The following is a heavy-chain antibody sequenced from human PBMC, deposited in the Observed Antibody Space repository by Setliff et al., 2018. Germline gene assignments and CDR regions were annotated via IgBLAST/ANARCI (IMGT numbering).Heavy chain of an antibody. J-gene: IGHJ6*02. CDR1: GGPISSHY. CDR3: ARGYDSSGYWSYYYYGMDV. CDR2: INHSGST. D-gene: IGHD3-22*01. Sequence: SETLSLTCTVSGGPISSHYWSWIRQPPGKGLEWIGEINHSGSTNYNPSLKSRVTISVDTSKNQFSPKLSSVTAADTAVYYCARGYDSSGYWSYYYYGMDVWGQGTTVTVSS. V-gene: IGHV4-34*01.